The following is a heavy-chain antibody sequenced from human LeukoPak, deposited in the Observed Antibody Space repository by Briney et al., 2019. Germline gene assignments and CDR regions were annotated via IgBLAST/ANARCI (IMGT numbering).Heavy chain of an antibody. CDR1: GFTFSSYS. CDR2: ISSSGSTI. Sequence: PEGSLRLSCAASGFTFSSYSMNWVRQAPGKGLEWVSYISSSGSTIYYADSVKGRFTISRDNAKNSLYLQMNSLRAEDTAVYYCARITSSSDYFDYWGQGTLVTVSS. D-gene: IGHD6-6*01. V-gene: IGHV3-48*04. J-gene: IGHJ4*02. CDR3: ARITSSSDYFDY.